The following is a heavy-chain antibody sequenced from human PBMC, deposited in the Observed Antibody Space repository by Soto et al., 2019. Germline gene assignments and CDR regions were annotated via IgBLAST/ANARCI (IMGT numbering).Heavy chain of an antibody. J-gene: IGHJ6*02. CDR3: TRDRGGYYGMDV. D-gene: IGHD6-25*01. Sequence: EVQLVESGGTLVQPGGSLRLSCAASGFTVSSNYMSWVRQAPGKGLEWVSVIYGGGSTYYADSVRDRFTVSRDNSKNTLYLQMNSRRAEDTAVYYCTRDRGGYYGMDVWGQGTTVTVSS. CDR2: IYGGGST. CDR1: GFTVSSNY. V-gene: IGHV3-66*01.